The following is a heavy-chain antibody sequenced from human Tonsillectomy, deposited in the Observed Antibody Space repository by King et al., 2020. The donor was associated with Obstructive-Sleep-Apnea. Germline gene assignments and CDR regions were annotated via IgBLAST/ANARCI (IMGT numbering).Heavy chain of an antibody. CDR2: IYWNDDK. CDR3: AQSYSGGWYQNSFDY. Sequence: LTLKESGPTVVKPTQTLKLTCTLSGSSLSTSGVGVGWIRQPPGKALEWLALIYWNDDKVYSSSLKSRLTISKDTSKNQVVLTMTNVDPVDTATYYCAQSYSGGWYQNSFDYWGQGTLVTVSS. J-gene: IGHJ4*02. CDR1: GSSLSTSGVG. V-gene: IGHV2-5*01. D-gene: IGHD6-19*01.